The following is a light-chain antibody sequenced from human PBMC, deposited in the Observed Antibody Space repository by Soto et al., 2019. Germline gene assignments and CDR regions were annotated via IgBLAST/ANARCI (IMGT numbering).Light chain of an antibody. CDR2: DAS. V-gene: IGKV3-11*01. CDR1: QSVSSY. CDR3: QQRSNWPPIFT. Sequence: VLTQSPATLSLSPGERATLSCRASQSVSSYLAWYQQKPGQAPRLLIYDASNRATGIPARFSGSGSGTDFTLTISSLEPEAFAVYYCQQRSNWPPIFTFGPGTKVDIK. J-gene: IGKJ3*01.